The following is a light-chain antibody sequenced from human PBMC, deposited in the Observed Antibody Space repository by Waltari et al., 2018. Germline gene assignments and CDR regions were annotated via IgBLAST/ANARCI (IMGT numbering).Light chain of an antibody. CDR3: QQYYRSRT. Sequence: DIVMTQSPDSLAVSLGERATIALKSSQSVFYRSDNKNYLAWYQHKPGQPPKLLFYWASTRESGVPDRFSASGSGTDFTLTINNLQAEDVAVYYCQQYYRSRTFGQGTKVEIK. CDR1: QSVFYRSDNKNY. J-gene: IGKJ1*01. CDR2: WAS. V-gene: IGKV4-1*01.